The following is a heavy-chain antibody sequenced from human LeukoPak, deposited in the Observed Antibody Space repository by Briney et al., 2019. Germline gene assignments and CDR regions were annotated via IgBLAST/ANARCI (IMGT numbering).Heavy chain of an antibody. J-gene: IGHJ6*03. CDR2: INWNGGST. CDR3: ARDRADDYDFWSGYLNYMDV. Sequence: GGSLRLSCAASGFTFDDYGMSWVRQAPGKGLEWVSGINWNGGSTGYADSVKGRFTISRDNAKNSLYLQMNSLRAEDTALYYCARDRADDYDFWSGYLNYMDVWGKGTTVTVSS. D-gene: IGHD3-3*01. CDR1: GFTFDDYG. V-gene: IGHV3-20*04.